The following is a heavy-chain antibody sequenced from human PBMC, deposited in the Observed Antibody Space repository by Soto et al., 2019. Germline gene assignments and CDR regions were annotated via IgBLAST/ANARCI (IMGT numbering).Heavy chain of an antibody. CDR3: ARGSGVVVTD. V-gene: IGHV1-3*05. J-gene: IGHJ4*02. CDR1: GYTFTSYA. Sequence: QVQLVQSGAEEKKPGASVKVSCKASGYTFTSYAMHWVRQAPGQRLEWMGWINAGNGNTKYSQKFQGRVTITTDTSASTAYRELSSLRSEVTAVYYCARGSGVVVTDWGQGTLVTVSS. CDR2: INAGNGNT. D-gene: IGHD2-2*01.